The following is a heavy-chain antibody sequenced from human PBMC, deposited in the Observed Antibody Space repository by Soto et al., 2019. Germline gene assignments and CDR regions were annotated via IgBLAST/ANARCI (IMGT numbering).Heavy chain of an antibody. CDR2: IKSKTDGGTT. J-gene: IGHJ4*02. D-gene: IGHD3-9*01. CDR1: GFTFSNAW. CDR3: TTGGDVLRYFDWLLPLFDY. V-gene: IGHV3-15*01. Sequence: LRLSCAASGFTFSNAWMSWVRQAPGKGLEWVGRIKSKTDGGTTDYAAPVKGRFTISRDDSKNTLYLQMNSLKTEDTAVYYCTTGGDVLRYFDWLLPLFDYWGQGTLVTVSS.